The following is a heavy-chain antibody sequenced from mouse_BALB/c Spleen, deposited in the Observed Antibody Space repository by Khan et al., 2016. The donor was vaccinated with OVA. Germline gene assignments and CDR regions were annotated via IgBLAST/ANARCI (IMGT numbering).Heavy chain of an antibody. D-gene: IGHD1-1*01. J-gene: IGHJ1*03. V-gene: IGHV3-1*02. CDR1: GYSITSVYS. CDR3: ARSGTTVGAYWYFDV. Sequence: VQLKESGPYLVKPSQLLSLTCTVTGYSITSVYSWHWIRQFPGNKLEWMGYIHYSGSTNYNPSLKSRISITRDTSKNQFFLQLNFVTTEDTATYYCARSGTTVGAYWYFDVWGTGTTVNVSS. CDR2: IHYSGST.